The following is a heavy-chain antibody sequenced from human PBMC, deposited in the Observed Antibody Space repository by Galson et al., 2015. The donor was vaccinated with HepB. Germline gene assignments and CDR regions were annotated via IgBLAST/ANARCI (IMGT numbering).Heavy chain of an antibody. J-gene: IGHJ5*02. D-gene: IGHD3-3*01. CDR2: ISGSGGST. Sequence: SLRLSCAASGFTFSSYAMSWVRQAPGKGLEWVSAISGSGGSTYYADSVKGRFTISRDNSKNTLYLQMNSLRAEDTAVYYCAKDPGRENCYWSGYFCWFDPWGQGTLVTVSS. V-gene: IGHV3-23*01. CDR3: AKDPGRENCYWSGYFCWFDP. CDR1: GFTFSSYA.